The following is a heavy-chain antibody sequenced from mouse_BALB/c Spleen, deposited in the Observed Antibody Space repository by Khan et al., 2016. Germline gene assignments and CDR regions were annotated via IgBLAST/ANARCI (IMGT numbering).Heavy chain of an antibody. V-gene: IGHV1-87*01. Sequence: QVQLKQSGAELARPGASVKLSCKASGYTYTSYWMQWVKQRPGQGLEWIGAIYPGDGDTRYTQNFKGKATLTADKSSSTAYMQLSSLASEDSAVYYCASYYGSSYDYFDYWGQGTTLTVSS. CDR1: GYTYTSYW. CDR3: ASYYGSSYDYFDY. D-gene: IGHD1-1*01. J-gene: IGHJ2*01. CDR2: IYPGDGDT.